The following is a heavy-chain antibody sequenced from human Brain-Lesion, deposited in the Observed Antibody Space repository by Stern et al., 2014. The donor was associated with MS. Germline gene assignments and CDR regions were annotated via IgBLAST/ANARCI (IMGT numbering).Heavy chain of an antibody. V-gene: IGHV1-24*01. CDR3: ATLSPGAGGNYYRHFDY. Sequence: QLVQSGAEVKKPGASVKVSCKVSGYTLTELSMHWVRQAPRKGLAWMGGFDPEDGETIYAQKFQGRVTMTEDTSTDTAYMELSSLRSEDTAVYYCATLSPGAGGNYYRHFDYWGQGTLVTVSS. CDR2: FDPEDGET. D-gene: IGHD1-26*01. J-gene: IGHJ4*02. CDR1: GYTLTELS.